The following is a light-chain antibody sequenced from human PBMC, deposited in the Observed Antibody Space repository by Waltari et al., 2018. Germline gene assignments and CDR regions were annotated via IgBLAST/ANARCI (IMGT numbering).Light chain of an antibody. CDR1: SSDVGGYDY. V-gene: IGLV2-14*03. CDR3: NSYTSSSTLV. Sequence: QSALTQPASVSESPGHSITISCTGTSSDVGGYDYVSWYQQHPGKAPKLMIYDVSNRPSGVSNRFSGSKSGNTASLTISGLQAEDEADYYCNSYTSSSTLVFGGGTKLTVL. J-gene: IGLJ2*01. CDR2: DVS.